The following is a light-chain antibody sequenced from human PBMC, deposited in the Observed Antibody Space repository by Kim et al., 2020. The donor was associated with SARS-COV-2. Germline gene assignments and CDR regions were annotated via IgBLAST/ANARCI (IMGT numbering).Light chain of an antibody. J-gene: IGLJ3*02. CDR1: RCDIVAYNF. Sequence: QAVTVSCTGTRCDIVAYNFVSCYQQHPGEAPKVIIYDVDNRPSGVSRRFSGSKSGTTASLTISEVQAEDEADYYCSAFRSGNTLLFGGGTQLTVL. CDR3: SAFRSGNTLL. V-gene: IGLV2-14*04. CDR2: DVD.